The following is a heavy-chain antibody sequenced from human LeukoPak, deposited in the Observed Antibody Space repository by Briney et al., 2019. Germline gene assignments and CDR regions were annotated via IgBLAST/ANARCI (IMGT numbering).Heavy chain of an antibody. Sequence: SETLSLTCAVSGDSISSNYWWSWVRQPPGKGLEWIGELHHSGSTNYSPSLKSRVTTSVDKSKNQFSLKLSSVTAADTAVYYCARNVFSSVWYFDLWGRGTLVTVSS. CDR2: LHHSGST. J-gene: IGHJ2*01. D-gene: IGHD5/OR15-5a*01. CDR1: GDSISSNYW. V-gene: IGHV4-4*02. CDR3: ARNVFSSVWYFDL.